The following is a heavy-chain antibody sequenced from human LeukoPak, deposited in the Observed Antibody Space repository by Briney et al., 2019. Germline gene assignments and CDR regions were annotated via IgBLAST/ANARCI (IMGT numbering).Heavy chain of an antibody. V-gene: IGHV4-61*08. CDR3: ARDIGYDSSGYQTPFDY. D-gene: IGHD3-22*01. CDR1: GGSISSGDYY. J-gene: IGHJ4*02. Sequence: SETLSLTCTVSGGSISSGDYYWNWIRQPPGKGLEWIGYIYYSGSTNYNPSLKSRVTISVDTSKNQFSLKLSSVIAADTAVYYCARDIGYDSSGYQTPFDYWGQGTLVTVSS. CDR2: IYYSGST.